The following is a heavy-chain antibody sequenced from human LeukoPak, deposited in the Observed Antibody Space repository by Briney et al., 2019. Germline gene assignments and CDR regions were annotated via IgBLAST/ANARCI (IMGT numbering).Heavy chain of an antibody. Sequence: GGSLRLSCAASGFTFSNFAMHWVRQAPGKGLEWVAFIRYDGSNKYYADSVKGRFIISRDNAKDSLYLQMNSLRVEDTAVYYCLRGDRRDYWGQGTLVTVSS. CDR1: GFTFSNFA. V-gene: IGHV3-30*02. J-gene: IGHJ4*02. CDR2: IRYDGSNK. CDR3: LRGDRRDY.